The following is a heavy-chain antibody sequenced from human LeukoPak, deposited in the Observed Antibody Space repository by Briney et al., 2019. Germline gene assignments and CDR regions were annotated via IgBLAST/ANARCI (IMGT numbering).Heavy chain of an antibody. V-gene: IGHV3-66*01. CDR1: GFTVSSNY. CDR2: IYSGGST. D-gene: IGHD3-10*01. CDR3: ARALQGVYYYYGMDV. Sequence: GGSLRLSCAASGFTVSSNYMSWVRQAPGKGLEWVSVIYSGGSTYYADSVKGRFTISRDNSKNTLYLQMNSLRAEDTAVYYCARALQGVYYYYGMDVWGQGTTVT. J-gene: IGHJ6*02.